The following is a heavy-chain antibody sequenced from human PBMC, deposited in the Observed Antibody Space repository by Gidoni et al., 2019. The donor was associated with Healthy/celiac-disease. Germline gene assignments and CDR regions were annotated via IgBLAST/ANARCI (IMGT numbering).Heavy chain of an antibody. CDR1: GGSLSRSRYS. V-gene: IGHV4-39*01. D-gene: IGHD2-15*01. CDR3: ARQYCSGGSCLTRHFDY. Sequence: QLQLQESGPGLVKPSETLSLTCTVPGGSLSRSRYSWGWIRQPPGKGLEWIGSIYYSGSTYYNPSLKSRVTISVDTSKNQFSLKLSSVTAADTAVYYCARQYCSGGSCLTRHFDYWGQGTLVTVSS. J-gene: IGHJ4*02. CDR2: IYYSGST.